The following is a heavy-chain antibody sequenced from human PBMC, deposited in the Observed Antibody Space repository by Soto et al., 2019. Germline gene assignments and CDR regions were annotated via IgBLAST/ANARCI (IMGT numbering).Heavy chain of an antibody. D-gene: IGHD2-15*01. CDR2: IYYSGST. Sequence: QVQLQESGPGLVKHSETLSLTCTVSGGSISNYYWSWIRQPPGKGLEWIGYIYYSGSTNYNPSLKSRVTISVDTSKNQFSLKLSSVTAADTAVYYCARAGAATLSDYWGQGTLVTVSS. CDR1: GGSISNYY. J-gene: IGHJ4*02. CDR3: ARAGAATLSDY. V-gene: IGHV4-59*01.